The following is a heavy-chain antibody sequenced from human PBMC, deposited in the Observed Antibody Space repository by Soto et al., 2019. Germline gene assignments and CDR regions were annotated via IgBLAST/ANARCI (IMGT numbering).Heavy chain of an antibody. D-gene: IGHD2-21*02. CDR1: GYRFTGYG. V-gene: IGHV1-2*02. CDR3: VYYCAKSNYGGDDYFQYGMDV. CDR2: INPKSGAT. J-gene: IGHJ6*02. Sequence: QVQLVQSGAEVKKPGASLKVSCKASGYRFTGYGLHWVRQAPGQGLQWMGWINPKSGATAYAQKFQGRVTMTREMSTNSAYLALSGLRSDDTAYDTAVYYCAKSNYGGDDYFQYGMDVWGQGTTVTVSS.